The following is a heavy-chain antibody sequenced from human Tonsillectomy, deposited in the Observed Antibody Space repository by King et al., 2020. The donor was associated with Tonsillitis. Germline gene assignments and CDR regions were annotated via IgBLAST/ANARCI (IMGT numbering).Heavy chain of an antibody. CDR2: ICYSGNT. V-gene: IGHV4-39*01. D-gene: IGHD3-10*01. CDR1: GGSISSTSYY. CDR3: AVGPALLWFGELWDAFDI. J-gene: IGHJ3*02. Sequence: QLQESGPGLVKPSETLSLTCTVSGGSISSTSYYWGWIRQPPGKGLGWIGSICYSGNTYYNPSLKSRVTISVDTSKNQFSLKLSSVTAADTAVYYCAVGPALLWFGELWDAFDIWGQGTMVTVSS.